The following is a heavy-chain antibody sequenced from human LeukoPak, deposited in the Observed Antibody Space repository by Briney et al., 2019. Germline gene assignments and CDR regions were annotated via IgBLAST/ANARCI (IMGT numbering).Heavy chain of an antibody. D-gene: IGHD6-19*01. CDR2: INTNTGNP. CDR1: GYTFTAYY. Sequence: GASVKVSCKASGYTFTAYYVHWVRQAPGQGLEWMGWINTNTGNPTYAQGFTGRFVFSLDTSVSTAYLQISSLKAEDSAVYYCARGSEAVEYWGQGTLVTVSS. CDR3: ARGSEAVEY. J-gene: IGHJ4*02. V-gene: IGHV7-4-1*02.